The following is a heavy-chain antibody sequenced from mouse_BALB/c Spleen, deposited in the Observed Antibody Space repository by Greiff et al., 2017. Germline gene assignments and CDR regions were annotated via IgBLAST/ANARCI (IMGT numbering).Heavy chain of an antibody. V-gene: IGHV2-6-2*01. J-gene: IGHJ4*01. CDR3: ARQSAYYGKDYAMDY. Sequence: VQLKQSGPDLVAPSQSLSITCTVSGFSLTSYGVHWVRQPPGKGLEWLVVIWSDGSTTYNSALKSRLSISKDNSKSQVFLKMNSLQTDDTAMYYCARQSAYYGKDYAMDYWGQGTSVTVSS. CDR2: IWSDGST. CDR1: GFSLTSYG. D-gene: IGHD2-10*01.